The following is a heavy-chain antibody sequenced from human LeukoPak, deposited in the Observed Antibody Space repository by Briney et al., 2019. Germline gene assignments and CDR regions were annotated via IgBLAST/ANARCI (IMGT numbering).Heavy chain of an antibody. CDR1: GYTLTSYT. V-gene: IGHV1-18*01. Sequence: GASVKASCKASGYTLTSYTVNWVRQAPGQGLEWMGWTSTYNGNTNYAQNFQDRVTMTTDTSTSTAYMELRSLRSDDTAVYYCTSTNNYYYYGMDVWGQGTTVTVSS. J-gene: IGHJ6*02. D-gene: IGHD2-8*01. CDR2: TSTYNGNT. CDR3: TSTNNYYYYGMDV.